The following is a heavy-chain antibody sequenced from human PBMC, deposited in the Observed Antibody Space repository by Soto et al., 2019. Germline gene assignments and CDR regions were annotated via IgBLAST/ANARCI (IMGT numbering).Heavy chain of an antibody. V-gene: IGHV4-59*08. CDR1: GGSISSYY. Sequence: PSETLSLTCTVSGGSISSYYWSWIRQPPGKGLEWIGYIYYSGSTNYNPSLKSRVTISVDTSKNQFSLKLGSVTAADTAVYYCARSRYSGYDSLDYWGQGTLVTVSS. D-gene: IGHD5-12*01. CDR3: ARSRYSGYDSLDY. J-gene: IGHJ4*02. CDR2: IYYSGST.